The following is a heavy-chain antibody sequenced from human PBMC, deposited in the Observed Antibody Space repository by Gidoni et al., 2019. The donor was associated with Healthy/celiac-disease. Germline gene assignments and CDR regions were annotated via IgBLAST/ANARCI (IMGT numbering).Heavy chain of an antibody. D-gene: IGHD1-7*01. CDR3: ARSNTAGTYLSIFDY. J-gene: IGHJ4*02. V-gene: IGHV4-59*01. Sequence: QVQLQESGPGLVKPSETLSLTCTVSGGSISSYYWSWIRQPPGKGLEWIGYIYYSGSTNYNPSLKSLVTISVDTSKNQFSLKLSSVTAADTAVYYCARSNTAGTYLSIFDYWGQGTLVTVSS. CDR2: IYYSGST. CDR1: GGSISSYY.